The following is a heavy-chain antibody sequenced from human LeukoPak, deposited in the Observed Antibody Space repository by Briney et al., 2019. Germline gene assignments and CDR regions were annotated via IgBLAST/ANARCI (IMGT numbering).Heavy chain of an antibody. CDR3: AKDLDYYGSRDWFDP. J-gene: IGHJ5*02. D-gene: IGHD3-10*01. V-gene: IGHV3-23*01. Sequence: GGSLRLSGAASGFTFSSYAMSWVRQAPGKGLEWVSAISGSGGSTYYADSVKGRFTISRDNSKNTLYLQMNSLRAEDTAVYYCAKDLDYYGSRDWFDPWGQGTLVTVSS. CDR1: GFTFSSYA. CDR2: ISGSGGST.